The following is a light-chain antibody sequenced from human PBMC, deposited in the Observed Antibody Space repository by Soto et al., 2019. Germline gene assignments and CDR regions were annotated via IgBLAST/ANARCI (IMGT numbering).Light chain of an antibody. CDR2: KAS. Sequence: DIPMTQSPSTLSGSVGDRVTITCRASQTISSWLAWYQQKPGKAPKLLIYKASTLKSGVPSRFSGSGSGKEFTLTISSLQPDDFATYYCQQYHIYSGTFGQGTKVEIK. J-gene: IGKJ1*01. CDR1: QTISSW. CDR3: QQYHIYSGT. V-gene: IGKV1-5*03.